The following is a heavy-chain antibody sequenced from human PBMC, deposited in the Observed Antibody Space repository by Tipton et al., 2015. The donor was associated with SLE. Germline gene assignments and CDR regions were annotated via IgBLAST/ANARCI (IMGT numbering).Heavy chain of an antibody. CDR3: AKAPLRYFDWLLMTYFDY. CDR1: GFTFEDYA. CDR2: ISWDGGST. V-gene: IGHV3-43D*04. Sequence: SLRLSCAASGFTFEDYAMHWVRQGPGKGLEWVSLISWDGGSTKYADSVKGRFTISRDNSKNSLYLQMNSLRTEDTALYYCAKAPLRYFDWLLMTYFDYWGQGTLVTVSS. J-gene: IGHJ4*02. D-gene: IGHD3-9*01.